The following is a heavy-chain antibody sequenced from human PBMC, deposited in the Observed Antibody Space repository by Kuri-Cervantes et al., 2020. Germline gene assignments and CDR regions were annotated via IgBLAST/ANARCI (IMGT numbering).Heavy chain of an antibody. CDR3: ARHVGLAVAPNWFDP. J-gene: IGHJ5*02. V-gene: IGHV4-34*01. Sequence: GSLRLSCAVYGGSFSGYYWSWIRQPPGKGLEWIGEINHSGSTNYNPSLKSRVTISVDTSKNQFSLKLSSVTAADTAIYYCARHVGLAVAPNWFDPWGQGTLVTVSS. CDR2: INHSGST. D-gene: IGHD6-19*01. CDR1: GGSFSGYY.